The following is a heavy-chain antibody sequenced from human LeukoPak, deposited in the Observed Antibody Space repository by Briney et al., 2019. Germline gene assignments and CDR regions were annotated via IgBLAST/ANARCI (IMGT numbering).Heavy chain of an antibody. D-gene: IGHD3-16*02. Sequence: GESLRISCKGSGYSFTSYWISWVRQMPGKGLEWMGRIDPSDSYTYYSPSFQGHVTISADKSISTAYLQWSSLKASDTAMSYCARLKEGYDYVWGSYRDYWGQGTLVTVSS. CDR1: GYSFTSYW. J-gene: IGHJ4*02. CDR2: IDPSDSYT. V-gene: IGHV5-10-1*01. CDR3: ARLKEGYDYVWGSYRDY.